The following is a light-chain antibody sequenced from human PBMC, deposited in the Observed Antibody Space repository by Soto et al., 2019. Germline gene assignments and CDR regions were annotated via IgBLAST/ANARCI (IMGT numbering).Light chain of an antibody. CDR1: QSIGSW. Sequence: DIQMTQSPSTLSASVGDRVTITCRASQSIGSWLAWYQQKPGKAPKLLIYKASTLESGVPSNFSGSGSGTEFTLTISSLQPDDLATYYCQQYNTYSSLTFGGGTKVDIK. V-gene: IGKV1-5*03. CDR2: KAS. J-gene: IGKJ4*01. CDR3: QQYNTYSSLT.